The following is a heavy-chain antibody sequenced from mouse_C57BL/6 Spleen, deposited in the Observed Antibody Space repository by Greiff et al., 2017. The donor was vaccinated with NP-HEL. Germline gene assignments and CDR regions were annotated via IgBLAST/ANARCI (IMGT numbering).Heavy chain of an antibody. CDR1: GYTFTSYW. CDR2: IDPSDSYT. CDR3: ARSGYYGSSYGYFDY. J-gene: IGHJ2*01. D-gene: IGHD1-1*01. Sequence: VQLQQPGAELVMPGASVKLSCKASGYTFTSYWMHWVKQRPGPGLEWIGEIDPSDSYTNYNQKFKGKSTLTVDKSSSTAYMQLSSLTSEDSAVYYCARSGYYGSSYGYFDYWGQGTTLTVSS. V-gene: IGHV1-69*01.